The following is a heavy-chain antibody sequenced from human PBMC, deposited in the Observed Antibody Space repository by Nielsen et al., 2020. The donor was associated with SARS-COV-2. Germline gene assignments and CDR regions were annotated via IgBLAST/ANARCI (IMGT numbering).Heavy chain of an antibody. Sequence: GGSLRLSCSASGFTFSSYAMHWVRQAPGKGLDYVSAISSNGDRIFYADSVKGRFTISRDNSRNTLYLQMNTLRPEDTAVYSCARDAYGDLIYGMDVWGRGTTVTVSS. CDR1: GFTFSSYA. J-gene: IGHJ6*02. CDR2: ISSNGDRI. CDR3: ARDAYGDLIYGMDV. D-gene: IGHD4-17*01. V-gene: IGHV3-64*04.